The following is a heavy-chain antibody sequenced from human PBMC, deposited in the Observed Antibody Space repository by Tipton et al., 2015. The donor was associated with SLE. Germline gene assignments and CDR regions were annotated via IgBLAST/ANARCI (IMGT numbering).Heavy chain of an antibody. D-gene: IGHD6-19*01. CDR3: ARLPHPDLGSSGWYQFDY. V-gene: IGHV3-23*01. CDR2: ISSSAQST. J-gene: IGHJ4*02. CDR1: GFTFSNYA. Sequence: SLRLSCAASGFTFSNYAMSWVRQAPGKGLETVSRISSSAQSTDYADSVKGRFTISRDNSKNTLYLQMNSLRSEDTAVYYCARLPHPDLGSSGWYQFDYWGQGTLVTVSS.